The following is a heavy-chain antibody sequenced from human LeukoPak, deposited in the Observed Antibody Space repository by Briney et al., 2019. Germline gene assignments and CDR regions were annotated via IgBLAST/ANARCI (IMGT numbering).Heavy chain of an antibody. D-gene: IGHD1-26*01. CDR2: IRYDGSNK. V-gene: IGHV3-30*02. J-gene: IGHJ4*02. CDR1: GFTFSSYG. Sequence: GGSLRLSCAASGFTFSSYGMHWVRQAPGKGLEWVAFIRYDGSNKYYADSVKGRFTISRDNSKNTLYLQMNSLRAEDTAVYYCAKDALGSYSSCDYWGQGALVTVSS. CDR3: AKDALGSYSSCDY.